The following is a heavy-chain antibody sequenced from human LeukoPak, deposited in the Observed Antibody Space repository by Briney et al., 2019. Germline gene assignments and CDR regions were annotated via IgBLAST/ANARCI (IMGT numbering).Heavy chain of an antibody. V-gene: IGHV1-24*01. J-gene: IGHJ6*02. CDR2: FHPEDGET. CDR1: GYTLTELS. CDR3: ASARITMVRGVIKHPTYYYYGMDV. Sequence: GASVKVSCKVSGYTLTELSMHWVRRDPGKGLEWMGGFHPEDGETIYAQKFQGRVTMTEDTSTDTAYMELSSLRSEDTAVYYCASARITMVRGVIKHPTYYYYGMDVWGQGTTVTVSS. D-gene: IGHD3-10*01.